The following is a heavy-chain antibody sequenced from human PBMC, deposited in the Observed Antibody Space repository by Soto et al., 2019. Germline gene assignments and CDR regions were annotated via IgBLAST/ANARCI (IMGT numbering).Heavy chain of an antibody. V-gene: IGHV3-9*01. CDR1: GFTFSTYC. J-gene: IGHJ6*02. CDR2: IRWNSGRI. Sequence: SLSLSCAASGFTFSTYCMSWGRQAPGKGLEWVAGIRWNSGRIGYADSVKGRFTISRDNAKNSLYLQMNSLRPEDTALYYCAKARLWGGDGYNSYYYNAMAVWGQGTTVNV. CDR3: AKARLWGGDGYNSYYYNAMAV. D-gene: IGHD3-16*01.